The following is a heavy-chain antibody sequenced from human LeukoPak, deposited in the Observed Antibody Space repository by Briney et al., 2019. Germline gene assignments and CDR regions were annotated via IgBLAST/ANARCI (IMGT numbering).Heavy chain of an antibody. D-gene: IGHD6-13*01. CDR3: ARLKRSSSWYKYYYYYGMDV. CDR2: MNPNSGNT. V-gene: IGHV1-8*01. J-gene: IGHJ6*02. Sequence: ASVKVSCKASGYTFTSYDINWVRQATGQGLEWMGWMNPNSGNTGYAQKFQGRVTMTRSTSISTAYMELSSLRSEDTAVYYCARLKRSSSWYKYYYYYGMDVWGQGTTVTVSS. CDR1: GYTFTSYD.